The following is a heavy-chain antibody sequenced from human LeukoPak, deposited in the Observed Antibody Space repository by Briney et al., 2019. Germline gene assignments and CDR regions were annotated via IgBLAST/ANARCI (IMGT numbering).Heavy chain of an antibody. J-gene: IGHJ4*02. Sequence: GGSLRLSCAASGFTFSTNWMHWVRQAPGKGLVWVSRIKGDGSITNYADSVKGRFTISRDNAKNTLYLQMNSLRTEDTAVYNCARENWYLDYWGQGTLVTVSS. CDR1: GFTFSTNW. V-gene: IGHV3-74*01. CDR3: ARENWYLDY. CDR2: IKGDGSIT. D-gene: IGHD1-1*01.